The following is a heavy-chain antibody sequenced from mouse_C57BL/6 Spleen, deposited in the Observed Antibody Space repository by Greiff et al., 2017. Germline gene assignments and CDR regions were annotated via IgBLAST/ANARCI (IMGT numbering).Heavy chain of an antibody. D-gene: IGHD4-1*02. V-gene: IGHV5-9-1*02. CDR2: ISSGGDYI. CDR3: TRDGNWAFAY. Sequence: EVKLVESGEGLVKPGGSLKLSCAASGFTFSSYAMSWVRQTPEKRLEWVAYISSGGDYIYYADTVKGRFTISRDNARNTLYLQMSSLKSEDTAMYYGTRDGNWAFAYWGQGTLVTVSA. CDR1: GFTFSSYA. J-gene: IGHJ3*01.